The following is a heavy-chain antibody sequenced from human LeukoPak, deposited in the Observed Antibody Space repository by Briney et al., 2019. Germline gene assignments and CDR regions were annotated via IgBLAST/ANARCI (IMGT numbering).Heavy chain of an antibody. D-gene: IGHD1-1*01. Sequence: SETLSLTCTVSGGSISSSSYYWGWIRQPPGKGLEWIGSIYYSGSTYYNPSLKSRVTISVDTSKNQFSLKLSSVTAADTAVYYCARQSVLEPFLDYWGQGTLVTVSS. CDR1: GGSISSSSYY. J-gene: IGHJ4*02. V-gene: IGHV4-39*01. CDR3: ARQSVLEPFLDY. CDR2: IYYSGST.